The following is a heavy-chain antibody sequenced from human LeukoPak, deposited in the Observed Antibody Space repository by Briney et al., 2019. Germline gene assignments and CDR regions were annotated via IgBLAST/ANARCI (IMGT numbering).Heavy chain of an antibody. V-gene: IGHV3-48*03. J-gene: IGHJ4*02. CDR1: GFTFSRYE. Sequence: GGSLRLSCAASGFTFSRYEMNWVRQAPGKGLEWVSYISSSGSTIYYADSVKGRFTISRDNAKNSLYLQMNSLRAEDTAVYYCARVSIAAAGIDYWGQGTLVTVSS. CDR3: ARVSIAAAGIDY. CDR2: ISSSGSTI. D-gene: IGHD6-13*01.